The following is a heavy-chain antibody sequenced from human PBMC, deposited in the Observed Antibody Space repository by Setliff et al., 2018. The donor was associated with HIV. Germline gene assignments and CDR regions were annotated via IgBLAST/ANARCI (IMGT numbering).Heavy chain of an antibody. Sequence: SETLSLTCAVSGYSISSGYYWGWIRQPPGKGLEWIGSISHSGSTYYNPSLKSRVTISVDTSKNQFSLKLSSVTAADTAVYYCARGQRYSSSPYDYWGQGTLVTVSS. CDR2: ISHSGST. J-gene: IGHJ4*02. V-gene: IGHV4-38-2*01. CDR3: ARGQRYSSSPYDY. D-gene: IGHD6-6*01. CDR1: GYSISSGYY.